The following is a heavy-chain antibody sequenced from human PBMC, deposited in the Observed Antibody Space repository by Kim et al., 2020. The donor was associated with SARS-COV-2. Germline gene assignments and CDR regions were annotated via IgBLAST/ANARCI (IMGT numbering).Heavy chain of an antibody. Sequence: SETLSLTCAVYGGSFSGYYWSWIRQPPGKGLEWIGEINHSGSTNYNPSLKSRVTISVDTSKNQFSLKLSSVTAADTALYYCARGIRITMVRGPGRFDPWGQGTLVTVSS. CDR1: GGSFSGYY. CDR3: ARGIRITMVRGPGRFDP. J-gene: IGHJ5*02. V-gene: IGHV4-34*01. D-gene: IGHD3-10*01. CDR2: INHSGST.